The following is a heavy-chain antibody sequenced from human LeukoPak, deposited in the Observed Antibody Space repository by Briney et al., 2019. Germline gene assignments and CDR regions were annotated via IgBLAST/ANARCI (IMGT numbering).Heavy chain of an antibody. V-gene: IGHV3-48*03. D-gene: IGHD3-10*02. CDR2: ISSRGTSI. CDR1: GFIFSNYE. Sequence: GGSLRLSCAASGFIFSNYEMNWVRQAPGKGLEWVSYISSRGTSIYYADSVKGRFTISRDNSKNTLYVQMNSLRAEDTALYYCARDVVRGPDDGYFQHWGQGTLVTVSS. J-gene: IGHJ1*01. CDR3: ARDVVRGPDDGYFQH.